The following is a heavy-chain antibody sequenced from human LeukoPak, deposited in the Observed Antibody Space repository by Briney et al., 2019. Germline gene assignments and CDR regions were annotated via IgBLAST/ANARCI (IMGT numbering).Heavy chain of an antibody. D-gene: IGHD3-22*01. J-gene: IGHJ4*02. Sequence: SETLSLTXTVSGGSISSSSYYWGWIRQPPGKGLEWIGSIYYSGSTYYNPSLKSRVTISVDTSKNQFSLKLSSVTAADTAVYYCARRYYYDSSGYYQGYYFDYWGQGTLVTVSS. CDR3: ARRYYYDSSGYYQGYYFDY. V-gene: IGHV4-39*01. CDR1: GGSISSSSYY. CDR2: IYYSGST.